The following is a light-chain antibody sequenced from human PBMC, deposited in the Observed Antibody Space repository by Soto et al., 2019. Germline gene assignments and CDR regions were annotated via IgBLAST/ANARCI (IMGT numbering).Light chain of an antibody. V-gene: IGKV3-15*01. CDR1: QSVSSN. CDR3: QQYNNWPPVT. Sequence: EIVMTQSPATLSVSPGERATLSCRASQSVSSNLAWYQQKPGQAPRLLIYGASTRATGIPARFSGSGSGTEFTLTISSLQSEDFAVYYCQQYNNWPPVTFVQGTKVEIK. CDR2: GAS. J-gene: IGKJ1*01.